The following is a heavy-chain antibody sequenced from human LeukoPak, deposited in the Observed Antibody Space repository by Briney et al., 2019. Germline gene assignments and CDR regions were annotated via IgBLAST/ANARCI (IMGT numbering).Heavy chain of an antibody. CDR2: ISSGSSYI. CDR1: GFIFSVYN. V-gene: IGHV3-21*06. J-gene: IGHJ4*02. D-gene: IGHD5-12*01. Sequence: GGSLRLSCAAPGFIFSVYNMNWGRQAPGKGLEWVSFISSGSSYIYYADSVKGRFTISRDNDKNSLYLQMNSLRAEDMAVYYCARAPGYRSFLDYWGQGTLVTVSS. CDR3: ARAPGYRSFLDY.